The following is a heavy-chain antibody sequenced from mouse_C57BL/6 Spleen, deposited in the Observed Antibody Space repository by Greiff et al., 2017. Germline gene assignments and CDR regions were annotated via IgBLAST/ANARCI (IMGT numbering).Heavy chain of an antibody. J-gene: IGHJ3*01. CDR3: ARHVGRSPFAY. Sequence: VQLQQSGPELVKPGASVKISCKASGYSFTGYYMNWVKQSPEKSLEWIGEINPSTGGTTYNQKFKAKATLTVDKSSSTAYMQLKSLTSEDSAVYYCARHVGRSPFAYWGQGTLVTVSA. D-gene: IGHD1-1*01. CDR1: GYSFTGYY. V-gene: IGHV1-42*01. CDR2: INPSTGGT.